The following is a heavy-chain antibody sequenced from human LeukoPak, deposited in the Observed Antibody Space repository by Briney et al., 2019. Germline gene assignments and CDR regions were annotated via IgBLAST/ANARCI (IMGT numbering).Heavy chain of an antibody. CDR1: GFTFSSNA. Sequence: GGSLRLSCAASGFTFSSNAMSWVRQAPGKGLEWVSGTSGSGSATYYADSVKGRFSISRDNSKNTLYLQMNSLRAEDTAIYYCAKSPQWLVPSWFDPWGQGTLVTVSS. D-gene: IGHD6-19*01. CDR2: TSGSGSAT. V-gene: IGHV3-23*01. J-gene: IGHJ5*02. CDR3: AKSPQWLVPSWFDP.